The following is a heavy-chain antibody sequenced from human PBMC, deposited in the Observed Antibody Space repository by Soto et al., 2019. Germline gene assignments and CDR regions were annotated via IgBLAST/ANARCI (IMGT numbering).Heavy chain of an antibody. V-gene: IGHV1-69*13. CDR2: IIPIFGTA. Sequence: SVKVSCKASGCTFSSYAISWVRQAPGQGLEWMGGIIPIFGTANYAQKFQGRVTITADESTSTAYMELSSLRSEDTAVYYCARRDGCSGGSCYFYYYGMDVWGQGTTVTVSS. D-gene: IGHD2-15*01. CDR3: ARRDGCSGGSCYFYYYGMDV. CDR1: GCTFSSYA. J-gene: IGHJ6*02.